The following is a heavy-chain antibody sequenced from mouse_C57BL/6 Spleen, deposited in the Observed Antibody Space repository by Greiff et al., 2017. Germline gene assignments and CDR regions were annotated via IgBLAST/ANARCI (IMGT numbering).Heavy chain of an antibody. Sequence: QVQLQQPGAELIKPGASVKLSCKASGYTFTSYWMHWVKQRPGQGLEWIGMIHPNSGSTNYNEKFKSKATLTVDKSSSTAYMQLSSLTSEDSAVYYCARSYDGYYTAYWGQGTLVTVSA. D-gene: IGHD2-3*01. J-gene: IGHJ3*01. CDR2: IHPNSGST. CDR1: GYTFTSYW. CDR3: ARSYDGYYTAY. V-gene: IGHV1-64*01.